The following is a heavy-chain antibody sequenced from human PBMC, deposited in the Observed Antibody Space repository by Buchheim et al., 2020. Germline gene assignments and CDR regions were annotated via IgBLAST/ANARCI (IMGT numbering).Heavy chain of an antibody. J-gene: IGHJ4*02. CDR2: IYHSGST. CDR3: ATRGDSGYTYVY. V-gene: IGHV4-4*02. D-gene: IGHD5-18*01. Sequence: QVQLQESGPELVKPSGTLSLTCAVSGGSIRSSKWWSWVRQPPGKGLEWIGEIYHSGSTKYNPSLKSRFTISVDNSKNQFSLNLSSVTAADTAMYYCATRGDSGYTYVYWGQGTL. CDR1: GGSIRSSKW.